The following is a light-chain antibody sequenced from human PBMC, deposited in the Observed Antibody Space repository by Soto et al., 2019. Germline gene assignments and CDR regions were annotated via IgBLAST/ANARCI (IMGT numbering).Light chain of an antibody. CDR3: QQYNGYSRT. CDR1: QSISGY. Sequence: DIQMTQSPASLSASVGDRVTITCRASQSISGYLNWYLQKPGKAPKHLIYGASTLQSGVPSRFTGSGSGTDFTLTISSLQPEDSATYYCQQYNGYSRTFGQGTKVDIK. CDR2: GAS. J-gene: IGKJ1*01. V-gene: IGKV1-39*01.